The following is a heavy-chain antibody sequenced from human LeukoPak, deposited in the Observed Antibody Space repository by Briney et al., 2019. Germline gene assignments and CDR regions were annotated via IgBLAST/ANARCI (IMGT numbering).Heavy chain of an antibody. J-gene: IGHJ4*02. CDR1: GDPMSSSTYY. CDR2: FNHRGST. D-gene: IGHD3-16*01. V-gene: IGHV4-39*01. CDR3: VRKTIGSSYDH. Sequence: PSETLSLTCTVSGDPMSSSTYYWVWIRQPPGKGPEWIGTFNHRGSTYYNPSLKSRVTMSLDTSKNQFSLNLNSVTAADTAVFYCVRKTIGSSYDHWGQGTLVTVSS.